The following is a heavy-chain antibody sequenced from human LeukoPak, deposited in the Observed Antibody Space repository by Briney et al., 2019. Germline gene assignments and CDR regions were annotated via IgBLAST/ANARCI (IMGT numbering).Heavy chain of an antibody. CDR3: ARGRGSSGYPPYYFDY. CDR1: GGTFSSYA. V-gene: IGHV1-69*05. CDR2: LIPIFGTA. J-gene: IGHJ4*02. D-gene: IGHD3-22*01. Sequence: SVKVSCKASGGTFSSYAISWVRQAPGQGLEWMGGLIPIFGTANYAQKFQGRVTITTDESTSTAYMELSSLRSEDTVVYYCARGRGSSGYPPYYFDYWGQGTLVTVSS.